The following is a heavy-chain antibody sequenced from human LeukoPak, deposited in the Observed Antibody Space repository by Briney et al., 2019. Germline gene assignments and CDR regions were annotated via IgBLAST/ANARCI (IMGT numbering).Heavy chain of an antibody. J-gene: IGHJ6*03. CDR2: ISYDGSNK. CDR1: GFTFSSYG. V-gene: IGHV3-30*18. CDR3: AKDYYDSSGYYISVYYYYYYMDV. Sequence: GGSLRLSCAASGFTFSSYGMHWVRQAPGKGLEWVAVISYDGSNKYYADSVKGRFTISRDNSKNTLYLQMNSLRAEDTAVYYCAKDYYDSSGYYISVYYYYYYMDVWGKGTTVTVSS. D-gene: IGHD3-22*01.